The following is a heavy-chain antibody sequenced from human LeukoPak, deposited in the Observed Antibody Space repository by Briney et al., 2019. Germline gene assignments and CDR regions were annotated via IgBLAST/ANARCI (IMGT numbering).Heavy chain of an antibody. J-gene: IGHJ3*02. CDR1: GGSISSGGYY. D-gene: IGHD2-2*01. Sequence: SQTLALTCTVSGGSISSGGYYWSWIRQHPGKGLEWIGYIYYSGSTYYNPSLKSRVTISVDTSKNQFSLKLSSVTAADTAVYYCARDGDIVVLPGFLDIWGQGTMVTVSS. V-gene: IGHV4-31*03. CDR2: IYYSGST. CDR3: ARDGDIVVLPGFLDI.